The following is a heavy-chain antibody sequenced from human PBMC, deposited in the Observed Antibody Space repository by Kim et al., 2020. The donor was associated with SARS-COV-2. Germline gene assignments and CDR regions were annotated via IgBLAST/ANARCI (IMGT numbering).Heavy chain of an antibody. CDR2: IKQDGSEK. CDR3: AREVRGYRGYDMGVYDY. J-gene: IGHJ4*02. Sequence: GGSLRLSCAASGFTFSTYWMTWVRQAPGKGLEWVANIKQDGSEKYYVDSVQGRFTISRDNAKNSVYLQMNSLRAEDTAVYYCAREVRGYRGYDMGVYDYWGQGTLVTVSS. D-gene: IGHD5-12*01. V-gene: IGHV3-7*01. CDR1: GFTFSTYW.